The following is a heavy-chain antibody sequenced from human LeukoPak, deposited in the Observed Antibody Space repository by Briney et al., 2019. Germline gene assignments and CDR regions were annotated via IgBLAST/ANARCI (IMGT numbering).Heavy chain of an antibody. D-gene: IGHD3-16*01. V-gene: IGHV3-21*01. CDR2: ISSSSSYI. CDR1: GVTFSSYS. Sequence: GGSLRLSCAASGVTFSSYSMNGVRQAPGKGLEWVSSISSSSSYIYYADSVKGRFTISRDNAKNSLYLQMNSLRAEDTAVYYCARDRAFGGVTDDFDYWGQGTLVTVSS. CDR3: ARDRAFGGVTDDFDY. J-gene: IGHJ4*02.